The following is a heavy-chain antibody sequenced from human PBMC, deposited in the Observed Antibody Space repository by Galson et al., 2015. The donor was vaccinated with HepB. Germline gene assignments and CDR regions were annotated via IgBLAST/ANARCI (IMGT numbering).Heavy chain of an antibody. V-gene: IGHV3-23*01. Sequence: SLRLSCAASGFPFSSYAMSWVRQAPGKGLEWVSAIGTSDTNAYYADSVKGRFTISRDNSKNTLYLQMNSLRADDTAVYYCARTGSHYDYWGQGTLVTVSS. D-gene: IGHD1-14*01. CDR1: GFPFSSYA. J-gene: IGHJ4*02. CDR2: IGTSDTNA. CDR3: ARTGSHYDY.